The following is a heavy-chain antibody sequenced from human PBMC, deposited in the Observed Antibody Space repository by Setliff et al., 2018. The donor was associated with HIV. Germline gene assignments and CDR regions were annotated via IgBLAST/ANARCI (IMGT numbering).Heavy chain of an antibody. J-gene: IGHJ4*02. V-gene: IGHV1-46*01. D-gene: IGHD2-2*01. CDR2: INPSGGST. Sequence: ASVKVSCKASGYTFTSYYMQWVRQAPGQGLEWMGIINPSGGSTNYAQKFQGRVTMTRDTSTSTVYMELNSLKTEDTAVYYCTTTLRSTTSGPHWGQGTLVTVSS. CDR3: TTTLRSTTSGPH. CDR1: GYTFTSYY.